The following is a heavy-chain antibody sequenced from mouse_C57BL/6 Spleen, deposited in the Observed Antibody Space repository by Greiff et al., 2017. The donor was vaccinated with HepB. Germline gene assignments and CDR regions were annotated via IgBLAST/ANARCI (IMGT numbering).Heavy chain of an antibody. V-gene: IGHV6-6*01. CDR2: IRNKANNHAT. CDR1: GFTFSDAW. Sequence: EVQLVESGGGLVQPGGSMKLSCAASGFTFSDAWMDWVRQSPEKGLEWVAEIRNKANNHATYYAESVKGRFTISRDDSKSSVYLQMNSLRAEDTGIYYCTRHDYDLLYAMDYWGQGTSVTVSS. J-gene: IGHJ4*01. D-gene: IGHD2-4*01. CDR3: TRHDYDLLYAMDY.